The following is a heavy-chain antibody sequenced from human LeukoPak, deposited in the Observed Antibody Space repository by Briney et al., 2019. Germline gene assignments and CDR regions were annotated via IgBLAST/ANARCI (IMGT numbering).Heavy chain of an antibody. Sequence: SETLSLTCTVSGGSISSYYWSWIRQPPGKGLEWIGYIYYSGSTYYNPSLKSRVTISVDTSKNQFSLKLSSVTAADTAVYYCARQVDCSSTSCYVLEPYFDYWGQGTLVTVSS. J-gene: IGHJ4*02. CDR3: ARQVDCSSTSCYVLEPYFDY. V-gene: IGHV4-59*01. D-gene: IGHD2-2*01. CDR2: IYYSGST. CDR1: GGSISSYY.